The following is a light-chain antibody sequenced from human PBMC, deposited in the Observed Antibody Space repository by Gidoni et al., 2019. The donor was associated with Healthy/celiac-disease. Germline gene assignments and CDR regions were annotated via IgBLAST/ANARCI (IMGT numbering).Light chain of an antibody. CDR2: EVT. V-gene: IGLV2-14*01. CDR3: SSYTSSSTVV. Sequence: QSALTQPASVSGSPGQPITISCTGTSSDVGGYNYVSWYQQHPGKAPKLMIYEVTNRPSGVSNRFSGSKSGNTASLTISVLQAEDEADYYCSSYTSSSTVVFGGGTKLTVL. CDR1: SSDVGGYNY. J-gene: IGLJ2*01.